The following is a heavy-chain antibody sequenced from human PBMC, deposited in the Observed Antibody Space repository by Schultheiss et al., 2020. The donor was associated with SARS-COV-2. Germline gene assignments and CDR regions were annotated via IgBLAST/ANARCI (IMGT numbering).Heavy chain of an antibody. V-gene: IGHV3-66*01. Sequence: GGSLRLSCAASGFTFSNAWMSWVRQAPGKGLECVSAIYTGGSRYYADSVKGRFTISRDNAKNSLYLQMNSLRADDTAVYYCARDVGDYGPYYYYGMDVWGQGTTVTVSS. CDR3: ARDVGDYGPYYYYGMDV. D-gene: IGHD4-17*01. CDR1: GFTFSNAW. CDR2: IYTGGSR. J-gene: IGHJ6*02.